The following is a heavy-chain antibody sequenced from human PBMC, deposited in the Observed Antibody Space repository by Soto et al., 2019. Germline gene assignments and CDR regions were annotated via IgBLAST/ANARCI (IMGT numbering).Heavy chain of an antibody. J-gene: IGHJ3*02. Sequence: GGSLRLSCAASGFTFSSYAMSWVRQAPGKGLEWVSAISGSGGSTYYADSVKGRFTISRDNSKNTLYLQMNSLRAEDTAVYYCANPSGSGSYYEDAFDIWGQGTMVTVSS. D-gene: IGHD1-26*01. CDR3: ANPSGSGSYYEDAFDI. V-gene: IGHV3-23*01. CDR1: GFTFSSYA. CDR2: ISGSGGST.